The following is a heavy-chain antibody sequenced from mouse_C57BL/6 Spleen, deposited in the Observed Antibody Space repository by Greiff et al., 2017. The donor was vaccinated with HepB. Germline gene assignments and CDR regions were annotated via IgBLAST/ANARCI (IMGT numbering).Heavy chain of an antibody. J-gene: IGHJ2*01. D-gene: IGHD2-4*01. V-gene: IGHV1-50*01. CDR3: ARKKGRGDYGY. CDR2: IDPSDSYT. CDR1: GYTFTSYW. Sequence: LQPGAELVKPGASVKLSCKASGYTFTSYWMQWVKQRPGQGLEWIGEIDPSDSYTNYNQKFKGKATLTVDTSSSTAYMQLSSLTSEDSAVYYCARKKGRGDYGYWGQGTTLTVSS.